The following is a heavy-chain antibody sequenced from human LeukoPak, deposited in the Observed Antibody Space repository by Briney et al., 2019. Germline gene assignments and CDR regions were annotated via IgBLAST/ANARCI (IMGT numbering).Heavy chain of an antibody. J-gene: IGHJ6*03. CDR3: ARVRGERYFDWLLVPHYYYYMDV. CDR2: INPNSGGT. D-gene: IGHD3-9*01. Sequence: GASVKVSCKASGYTFTGYYMHWVRQAPGQGLEWMGWINPNSGGTNYAQKFQGRVTMTRDTSISTAYMELSRLRSDDTAVYYCARVRGERYFDWLLVPHYYYYMDVWGKGTTVTISS. V-gene: IGHV1-2*02. CDR1: GYTFTGYY.